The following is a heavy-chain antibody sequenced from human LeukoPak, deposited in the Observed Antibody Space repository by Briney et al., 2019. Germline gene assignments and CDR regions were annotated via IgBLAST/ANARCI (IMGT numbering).Heavy chain of an antibody. V-gene: IGHV4-39*07. J-gene: IGHJ4*02. D-gene: IGHD5-18*01. CDR2: IHNGGST. CDR3: ATDRGVYSYGQEVF. CDR1: GGSVSNNNYY. Sequence: SETLSLTCTVSGGSVSNNNYYWGWIRQPPGKGLEWIVSIHNGGSTYYNPSLKSRVTISVDTSKNQFSLRLSSVTAADTAVYYCATDRGVYSYGQEVFWGQGTLVTVSS.